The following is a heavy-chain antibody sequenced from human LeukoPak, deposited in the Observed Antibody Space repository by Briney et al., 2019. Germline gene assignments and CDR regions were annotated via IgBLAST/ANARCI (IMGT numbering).Heavy chain of an antibody. CDR3: ARDISAVRTYDY. CDR2: MNPYSGGR. Sequence: GASVKVSCKASGYTFTGYYIHWVRQAPGQGLEWMGWMNPYSGGRNNAQNFLDRVIMTRDTSISTAFMELSRLRSHDTAVYYCARDISAVRTYDYWGQGTLVTVSS. CDR1: GYTFTGYY. V-gene: IGHV1-2*02. J-gene: IGHJ4*02. D-gene: IGHD6-13*01.